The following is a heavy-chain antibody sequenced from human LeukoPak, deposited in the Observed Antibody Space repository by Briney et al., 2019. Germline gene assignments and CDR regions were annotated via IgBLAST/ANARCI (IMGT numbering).Heavy chain of an antibody. CDR3: ARDRYCSSTSCYRNWFDP. Sequence: GRSLRLSCAASGFTFSSYGMHWVRQAPGKGLEWVAVIWYDGSKKYYADSVKGRFTISRDNSKNTLHLEMNSLRGEDTAVYYCARDRYCSSTSCYRNWFDPWGQGTLVTVSS. CDR1: GFTFSSYG. D-gene: IGHD2-2*01. V-gene: IGHV3-33*01. CDR2: IWYDGSKK. J-gene: IGHJ5*02.